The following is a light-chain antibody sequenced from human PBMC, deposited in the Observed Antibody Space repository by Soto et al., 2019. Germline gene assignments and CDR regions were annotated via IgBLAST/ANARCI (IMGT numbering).Light chain of an antibody. CDR1: SSNIGAGYD. J-gene: IGLJ3*02. CDR2: GNS. CDR3: QSYDSSLSGWV. Sequence: QSVLTQPPSVSGAPGQRVTISCTGSSSNIGAGYDVHWYQQLPGTAPKLLIYGNSNRPSGVPDRFSGSKSGTSASLAITGLRAEDEAEYYCQSYDSSLSGWVFGGRTQLTVL. V-gene: IGLV1-40*01.